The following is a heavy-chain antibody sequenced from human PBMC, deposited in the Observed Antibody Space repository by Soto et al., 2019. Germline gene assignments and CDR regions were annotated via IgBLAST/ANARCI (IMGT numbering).Heavy chain of an antibody. CDR3: ARGYDFWSGSYYMDV. Sequence: QVQLVQSGAEVKKPGASVKVSCKASGYTFTSYYMHWVRQAPGQGLEWMGIINPSGGSTSYAQKFQGRVTMTRDTCTSAGYMELSSLRSEDTAVYYCARGYDFWSGSYYMDVWGKGTTVTVSS. CDR2: INPSGGST. V-gene: IGHV1-46*03. CDR1: GYTFTSYY. J-gene: IGHJ6*03. D-gene: IGHD3-3*01.